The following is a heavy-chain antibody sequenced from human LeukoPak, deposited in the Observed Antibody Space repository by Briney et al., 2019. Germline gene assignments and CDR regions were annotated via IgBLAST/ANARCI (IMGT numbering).Heavy chain of an antibody. J-gene: IGHJ6*03. V-gene: IGHV4-61*02. CDR3: ARQAQALSYDFWSGYPEFGYIDV. CDR1: GGSISSGSYY. Sequence: PSETLSLTCTVSGGSISSGSYYWSWIRQPAGKGLEWIGRIYTSGSTNYNPSLKSRVTISVDTSKNQFSLKLSSVTAADTAVYYCARQAQALSYDFWSGYPEFGYIDVWGKGTTVTVSS. CDR2: IYTSGST. D-gene: IGHD3-3*01.